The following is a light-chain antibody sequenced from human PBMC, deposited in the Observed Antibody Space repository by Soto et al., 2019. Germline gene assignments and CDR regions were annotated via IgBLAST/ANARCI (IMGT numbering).Light chain of an antibody. J-gene: IGLJ3*02. CDR1: SYNVGFNA. V-gene: IGLV1-47*02. Sequence: QCVLTQPPSASGAPGQRVTLSCIGGSYNVGFNAVNWYQQLPGAAPKLLIHGNSQRPSGVPDRFSGSKSGTSASLAIIGLRAEDEAHYYCAAWDDSLRGVVFGGGTKLTVL. CDR2: GNS. CDR3: AAWDDSLRGVV.